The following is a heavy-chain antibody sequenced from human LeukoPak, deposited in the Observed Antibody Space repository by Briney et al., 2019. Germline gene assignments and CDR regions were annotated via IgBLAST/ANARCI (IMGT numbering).Heavy chain of an antibody. D-gene: IGHD6-19*01. J-gene: IGHJ4*02. CDR3: ARSVIGYSSGYFDY. Sequence: GSSVKVSCKASGGTFSSYAISWVLQAPGQGLEWMGGIIPIFGTANYAQKFQGRVTITTDGSTSTAYMELSSLRSEDTAVYYCARSVIGYSSGYFDYWGQGTLVTVSS. CDR2: IIPIFGTA. CDR1: GGTFSSYA. V-gene: IGHV1-69*05.